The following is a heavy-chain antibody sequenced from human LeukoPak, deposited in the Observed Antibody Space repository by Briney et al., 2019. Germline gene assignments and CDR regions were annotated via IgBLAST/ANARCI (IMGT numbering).Heavy chain of an antibody. CDR1: GYTFCIYW. CDR3: TTGTFGARYS. Sequence: GGSLRLSCAASGYTFCIYWMHCVRPGPGGGLVWVSRIIEYGHQTSYAESVRGRFTTTRDNTKNTLYLQMNSLRAEDAAVYYCTTGTFGARYSWGQGTLVTVSS. V-gene: IGHV3-74*01. J-gene: IGHJ4*02. D-gene: IGHD2-15*01. CDR2: IIEYGHQT.